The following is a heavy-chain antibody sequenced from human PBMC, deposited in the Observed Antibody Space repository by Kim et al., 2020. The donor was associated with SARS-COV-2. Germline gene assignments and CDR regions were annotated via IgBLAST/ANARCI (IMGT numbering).Heavy chain of an antibody. D-gene: IGHD3-10*01. J-gene: IGHJ4*02. CDR3: ARGPYRPYYYGSGSYGGYYFDY. V-gene: IGHV4-34*01. Sequence: SETLSLTCAVYGGSFSGYYWSWIRQPPGKGLEWIGEINHSGSTNYNPSLKSRVTISVDTSKNQFSLKLSSVTAADTAVYYCARGPYRPYYYGSGSYGGYYFDYWGQGTLVTVSS. CDR1: GGSFSGYY. CDR2: INHSGST.